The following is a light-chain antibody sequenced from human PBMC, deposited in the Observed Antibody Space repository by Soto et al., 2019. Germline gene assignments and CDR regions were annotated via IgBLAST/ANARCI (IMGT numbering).Light chain of an antibody. CDR2: AAS. CDR3: QHYYRYPLS. V-gene: IGKV1-8*01. J-gene: IGKJ4*01. Sequence: AIRITQSPSSLSASPGDRVTITCRASQGISNYLAWYQQKPGKAPKLLIYAASTLDAGVPSRFNGSGSGTDFTLTISNLQSEDFATYLCQHYYRYPLSFAGGTKVDIK. CDR1: QGISNY.